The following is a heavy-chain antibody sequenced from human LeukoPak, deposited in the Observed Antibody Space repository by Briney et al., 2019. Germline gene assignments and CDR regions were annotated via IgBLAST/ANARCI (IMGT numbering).Heavy chain of an antibody. CDR2: ISAYNGNT. J-gene: IGHJ6*03. D-gene: IGHD5-24*01. CDR1: GYTFTSYG. V-gene: IGHV1-18*01. Sequence: WASVKVSCKASGYTFTSYGISWVRQAPGQGREGMGWISAYNGNTNYAQKLQGRVTMTTDTSTSTAYMELRSLRSDDTAVYYCARDPMGYYYYYMDVWGKGTTVTVSS. CDR3: ARDPMGYYYYYMDV.